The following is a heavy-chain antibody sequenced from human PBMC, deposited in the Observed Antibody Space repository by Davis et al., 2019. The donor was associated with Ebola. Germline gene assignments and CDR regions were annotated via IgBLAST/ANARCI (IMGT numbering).Heavy chain of an antibody. Sequence: GGSLRLSCAASGFTFSSYSMNWVRQAPGKGLEWVSSISSSSSYIYYADSVKGRFTTSRDNAKNSLYLQMNSLRAEDTAVYYCARDFYDFWSGYYHYYFDYWGQGTLVTVSS. V-gene: IGHV3-21*01. CDR3: ARDFYDFWSGYYHYYFDY. D-gene: IGHD3-3*01. CDR1: GFTFSSYS. J-gene: IGHJ4*02. CDR2: ISSSSSYI.